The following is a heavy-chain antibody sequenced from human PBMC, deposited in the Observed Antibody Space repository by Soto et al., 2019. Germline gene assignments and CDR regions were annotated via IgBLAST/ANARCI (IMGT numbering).Heavy chain of an antibody. CDR3: AKERATTTAFDY. Sequence: GGSLRLSCAASGFTFSRDGMSWVRQAPGKGLEWVSLITDNGGSTYYADSVKGRFTISRDNTKNTLSLQMNSLRAEDTAVYYCAKERATTTAFDYWGQGALVTVSS. V-gene: IGHV3-23*01. CDR2: ITDNGGST. D-gene: IGHD4-17*01. CDR1: GFTFSRDG. J-gene: IGHJ4*02.